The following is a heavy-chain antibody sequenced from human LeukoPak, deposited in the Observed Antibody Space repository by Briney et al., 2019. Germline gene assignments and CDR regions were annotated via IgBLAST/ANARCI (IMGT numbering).Heavy chain of an antibody. CDR3: ARTGLLWFGELLWGFDY. CDR2: INPNSGGT. D-gene: IGHD3-10*01. V-gene: IGHV1-2*02. J-gene: IGHJ4*02. Sequence: ASLKISCKASGDTFTGYYMHRVRQTPGQGLEWMGWINPNSGGTNYAQKFQGRVTMTRDTSISTAYMELSRLRSDDTAVYYCARTGLLWFGELLWGFDYWGQGTLVTVSS. CDR1: GDTFTGYY.